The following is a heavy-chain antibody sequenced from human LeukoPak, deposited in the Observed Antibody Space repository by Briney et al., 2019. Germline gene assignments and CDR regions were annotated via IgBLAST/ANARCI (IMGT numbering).Heavy chain of an antibody. V-gene: IGHV4-34*12. Sequence: SETLSLTCAVYGGSFSGYYWSWIRQPPGKGLEWIGAIIHSGSTNYNPSLKSRVTISVDTSKNQFSLKLSSVTAADTAVYYCARQAVRGVIMITYYFDYWGQGTLVTVSS. D-gene: IGHD3-10*01. CDR3: ARQAVRGVIMITYYFDY. CDR2: IIHSGST. CDR1: GGSFSGYY. J-gene: IGHJ4*02.